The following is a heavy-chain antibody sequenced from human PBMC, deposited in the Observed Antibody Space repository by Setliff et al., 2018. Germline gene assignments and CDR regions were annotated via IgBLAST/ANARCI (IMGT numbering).Heavy chain of an antibody. CDR3: AKVGKSGTWDQYFQY. D-gene: IGHD3-10*01. Sequence: PGGSLRLSCAASGFNFGFTFSGSWMSWVRQAPGKGLEWVATINPDGSQINYVDSVKGRFTVSRDNGKNSLYLQMSSLRADDTAVYYCAKVGKSGTWDQYFQYWGQGTLVTVSS. CDR2: INPDGSQI. CDR1: GFNFGFTFSGSW. V-gene: IGHV3-7*03. J-gene: IGHJ1*01.